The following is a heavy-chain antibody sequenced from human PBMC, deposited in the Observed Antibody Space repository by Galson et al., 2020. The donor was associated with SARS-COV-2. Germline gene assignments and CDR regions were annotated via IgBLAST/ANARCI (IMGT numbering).Heavy chain of an antibody. CDR1: GYTFTSYD. Sequence: ASVKVSCKASGYTFTSYDLNWVRQATGQGLEWMGWMNPNSGNTGYAQKFQGRVTMTRNTSISTAYMELSSLRSEDTAVYYCARPYYDFWSGYLYYFDYWGQGTLVTVSS. V-gene: IGHV1-8*01. CDR3: ARPYYDFWSGYLYYFDY. J-gene: IGHJ4*02. CDR2: MNPNSGNT. D-gene: IGHD3-3*01.